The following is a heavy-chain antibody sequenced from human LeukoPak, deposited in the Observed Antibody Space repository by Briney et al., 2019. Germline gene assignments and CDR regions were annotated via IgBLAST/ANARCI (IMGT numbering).Heavy chain of an antibody. CDR3: ARGWANGYYYYYGMDV. V-gene: IGHV4-34*01. CDR2: INHSGST. Sequence: SETLSLTCAVYGGSFSGYYWSWIRQPPGKGLEWIGEINHSGSTNYNPSLKSRVTISVDTSKNQFSLKLSSVTAADTAVYYCARGWANGYYYYYGMDVWGQGTTVTVSS. J-gene: IGHJ6*02. CDR1: GGSFSGYY. D-gene: IGHD1-1*01.